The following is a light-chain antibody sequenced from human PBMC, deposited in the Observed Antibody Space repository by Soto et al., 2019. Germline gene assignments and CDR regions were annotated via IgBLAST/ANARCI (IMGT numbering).Light chain of an antibody. Sequence: DIQMTQSPSSLSASVGDRVTITCRASESIARHLNWYQQKPGKAPKLLIYAASSLHNGVPSRSRGGRSGTDFTLTISNLHPEDFATYYCQQSYSALSITFGQGTRLEIK. V-gene: IGKV1-39*01. J-gene: IGKJ5*01. CDR3: QQSYSALSIT. CDR1: ESIARH. CDR2: AAS.